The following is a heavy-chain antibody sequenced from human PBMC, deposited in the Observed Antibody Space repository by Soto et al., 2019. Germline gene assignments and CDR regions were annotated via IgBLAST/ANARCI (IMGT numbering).Heavy chain of an antibody. D-gene: IGHD2-15*01. Sequence: ASVKVSCKASGYTFTSYDINWVRQATGQGLEWMGWMNPNSGNTGYAQKFQGRVTMTRNTSISKAYMELGSLRSEDTAVYYCARGKRAAAYYYYYYMDVWGKGTTVTVSS. CDR3: ARGKRAAAYYYYYYMDV. V-gene: IGHV1-8*01. J-gene: IGHJ6*03. CDR1: GYTFTSYD. CDR2: MNPNSGNT.